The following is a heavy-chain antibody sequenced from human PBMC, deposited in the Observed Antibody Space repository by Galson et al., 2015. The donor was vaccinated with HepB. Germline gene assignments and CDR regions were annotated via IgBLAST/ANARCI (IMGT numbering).Heavy chain of an antibody. CDR1: GFTFSDYY. Sequence: SLRLSCAASGFTFSDYYMNWIRQAPGKGLEWISYISSSGTITYYADSVRGRFTIARDNAKNSLYLQMNSLRAEDTAVYYCARGTYQFDSSRYYWGKSDSGMDVWGPGTTVTVSS. V-gene: IGHV3-11*01. D-gene: IGHD3-22*01. CDR2: ISSSGTIT. CDR3: ARGTYQFDSSRYYWGKSDSGMDV. J-gene: IGHJ6*02.